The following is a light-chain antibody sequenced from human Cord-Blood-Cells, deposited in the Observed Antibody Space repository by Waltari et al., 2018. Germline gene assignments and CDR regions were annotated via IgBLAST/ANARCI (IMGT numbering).Light chain of an antibody. CDR1: SRDLGSYIL. CDR2: EGS. Sequence: QSALTQPASVSGSPGQSITIPCTGPSRDLGSYILVSWYQQHPGKAPKLMIYEGSKRPSGFSNRFSGSKSGNTASLTISGLQAEDEADYYCCSYAGSSTWVFGGGTKLTVL. J-gene: IGLJ3*02. CDR3: CSYAGSSTWV. V-gene: IGLV2-23*01.